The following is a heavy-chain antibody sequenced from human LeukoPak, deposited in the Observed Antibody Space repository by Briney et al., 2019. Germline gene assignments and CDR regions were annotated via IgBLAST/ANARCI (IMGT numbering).Heavy chain of an antibody. CDR2: INPNSGGT. V-gene: IGHV1-2*02. J-gene: IGHJ4*02. CDR3: ASPYSGHDGGEEYFDY. Sequence: ASVKVSCKASGYTFTGYYMHWVRQAPGQGLEWMGWINPNSGGTNYAQKFQGRVTMTRDTSISTAYMELSRLRSDDTAVYYCASPYSGHDGGEEYFDYWGQGTLVTVSS. CDR1: GYTFTGYY. D-gene: IGHD5-12*01.